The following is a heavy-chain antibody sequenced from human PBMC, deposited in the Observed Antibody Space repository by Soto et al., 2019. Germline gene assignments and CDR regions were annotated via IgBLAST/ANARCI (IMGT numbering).Heavy chain of an antibody. CDR3: AKTRGYSIPTGMDV. J-gene: IGHJ6*02. CDR1: GFTFSSYA. V-gene: IGHV3-23*01. Sequence: GGSLRLSCAASGFTFSSYAMSWVRQAPGKGLEWVSAISGSGGSTYYADSVKGRFTISRDNSKDTLYLQMNSLRAEDTAVYYCAKTRGYSIPTGMDVWGQGTTVTVSS. CDR2: ISGSGGST. D-gene: IGHD6-13*01.